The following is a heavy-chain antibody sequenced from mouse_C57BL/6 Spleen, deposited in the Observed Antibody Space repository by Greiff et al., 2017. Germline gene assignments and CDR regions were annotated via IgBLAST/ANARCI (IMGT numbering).Heavy chain of an antibody. CDR2: IDPSDSET. Sequence: QVHVKQPGAELVRPGSSVKLSCKASGYTFTSYWMHWVKQRPIQGLEWIGNIDPSDSETHYNQKFKDKATLTVDKSSSTAYMQLSSLTSEDSAVYYCARGQLRPPYYFDYWGQGTTLTVSS. V-gene: IGHV1-52*01. CDR1: GYTFTSYW. J-gene: IGHJ2*01. CDR3: ARGQLRPPYYFDY. D-gene: IGHD3-2*02.